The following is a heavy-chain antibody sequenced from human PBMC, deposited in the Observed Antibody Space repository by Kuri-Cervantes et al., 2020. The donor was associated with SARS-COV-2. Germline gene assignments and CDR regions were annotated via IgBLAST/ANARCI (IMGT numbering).Heavy chain of an antibody. Sequence: GGSLRLSCAASGFTFSSYWMSWVRQAPGKGLEWVANIKQDGSEKYYVDSVKGRFTISRDNAKNSLYLQMNSLRAEDTAVYYCARESKDIVVAYFDYWGQGTLVTVSS. CDR3: ARESKDIVVAYFDY. CDR1: GFTFSSYW. CDR2: IKQDGSEK. V-gene: IGHV3-7*01. J-gene: IGHJ4*02. D-gene: IGHD2-2*01.